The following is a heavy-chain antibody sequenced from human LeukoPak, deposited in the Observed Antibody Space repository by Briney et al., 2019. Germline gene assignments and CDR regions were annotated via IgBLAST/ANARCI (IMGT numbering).Heavy chain of an antibody. V-gene: IGHV1-69*13. CDR1: GGTFSSYA. D-gene: IGHD2-2*01. Sequence: ASVKVSCKASGGTFSSYAISWVRQAPGQGLEWMGGIIPIFGTVNYAQKFQGRVTITADESTSTAYMELSSLRSEDTAVYYCARDRDSLYCSSTSCYPRPTWFDPWGQGTLVTVSS. CDR2: IIPIFGTV. J-gene: IGHJ5*02. CDR3: ARDRDSLYCSSTSCYPRPTWFDP.